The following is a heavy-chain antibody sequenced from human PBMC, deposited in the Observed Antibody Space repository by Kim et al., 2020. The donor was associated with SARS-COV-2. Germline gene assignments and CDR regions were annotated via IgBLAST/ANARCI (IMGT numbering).Heavy chain of an antibody. V-gene: IGHV1-46*01. J-gene: IGHJ5*02. CDR2: INPSGGST. CDR3: ARDGPYGSSSWYTWFDP. D-gene: IGHD6-13*01. CDR1: GYTFTSYY. Sequence: ASVKVSCKASGYTFTSYYMHWVRQAPGQGLEWMGIINPSGGSTSYAQKFQGRVTMTRDTSTSTVYMELSSLRSEDTAVYYCARDGPYGSSSWYTWFDPWGQGTLVTVSS.